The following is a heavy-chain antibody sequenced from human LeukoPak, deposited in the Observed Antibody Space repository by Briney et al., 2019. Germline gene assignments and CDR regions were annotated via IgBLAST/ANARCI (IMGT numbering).Heavy chain of an antibody. V-gene: IGHV3-13*01. CDR3: ARGGIQVSGIDEFDY. D-gene: IGHD6-19*01. J-gene: IGHJ4*02. Sequence: GGSLRLSCAASGFTFIDYDMHWVRQVIGKGLEWVSAIGIRGDTHYSGSVKGRFTISRENAESSLYLQMNSLRAEDTAVYYCARGGIQVSGIDEFDYWGQGTLGTVSS. CDR1: GFTFIDYD. CDR2: IGIRGDT.